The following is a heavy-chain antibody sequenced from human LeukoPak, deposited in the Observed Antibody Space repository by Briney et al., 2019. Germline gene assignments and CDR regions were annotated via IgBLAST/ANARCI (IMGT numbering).Heavy chain of an antibody. Sequence: HGESLKISCKGSGYSFTSYWIGWVRQMPGKGLEWMGIIYPGDSDTRYSPSFQGQVTISADKSISTAYLQWSSLKASGTAMYYCARRVMVYARYDAFDIWGQGTMVTVSS. V-gene: IGHV5-51*01. CDR1: GYSFTSYW. J-gene: IGHJ3*02. D-gene: IGHD2-8*01. CDR2: IYPGDSDT. CDR3: ARRVMVYARYDAFDI.